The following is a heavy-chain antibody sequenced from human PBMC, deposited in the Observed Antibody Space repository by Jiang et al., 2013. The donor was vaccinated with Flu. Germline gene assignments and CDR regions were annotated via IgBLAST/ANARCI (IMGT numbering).Heavy chain of an antibody. CDR2: INHSGST. CDR1: GGSFSGYY. D-gene: IGHD2-2*01. CDR3: ARVGYCSSTSCSDY. V-gene: IGHV4-34*01. J-gene: IGHJ4*02. Sequence: LLKPSETLSLTCAVYGGSFSGYYWSWIRQPPGKGLEWIGEINHSGSTNYNPSLKSRVTISVDTSKNQFSLKLSSVTAADTAVYYCARVGYCSSTSCSDYWGQGTLVTVSS.